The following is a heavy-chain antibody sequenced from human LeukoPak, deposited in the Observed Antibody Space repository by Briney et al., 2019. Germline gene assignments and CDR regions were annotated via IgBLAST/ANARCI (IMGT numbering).Heavy chain of an antibody. J-gene: IGHJ4*02. Sequence: SETLSLTCAVSGGSISSSNWWSWVRQPPGKGLGWIGEIYHSGSTNYNPSLKSRVTISVDKSKNQFPLKLSSVTAADTAVYYCARGPNLYGDYAPYRDWGQGTLVTVSS. V-gene: IGHV4-4*02. D-gene: IGHD4-17*01. CDR2: IYHSGST. CDR1: GGSISSSNW. CDR3: ARGPNLYGDYAPYRD.